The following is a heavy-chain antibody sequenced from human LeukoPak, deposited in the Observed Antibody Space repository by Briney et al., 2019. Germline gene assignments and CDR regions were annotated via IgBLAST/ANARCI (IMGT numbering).Heavy chain of an antibody. CDR2: IKSDGSGI. CDR1: GFPFSNSW. J-gene: IGHJ6*04. V-gene: IGHV3-7*03. Sequence: PGGSLRRSCAGSGFPFSNSWMYWVRQAPGKGLEGVANIKSDGSGISYLVSVKGRFIISRDNASNSLYLQMNSMRVDDTAVYFCAGGSSMPVWGKGTAVTVHS. D-gene: IGHD2-2*01. CDR3: AGGSSMPV.